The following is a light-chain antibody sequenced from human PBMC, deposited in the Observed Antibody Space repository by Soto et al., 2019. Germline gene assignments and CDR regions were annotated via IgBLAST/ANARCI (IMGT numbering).Light chain of an antibody. Sequence: EIVLTQSPGTLSLSPGERATLSCRASQSVSSTYLAWYQQNPGQAPRLLIYGASSRATGIPARFSGSASGTDFTLTISRLEPEDFAVYFCQQYGSSSYTFGQGTKLEIK. J-gene: IGKJ2*01. V-gene: IGKV3-20*01. CDR2: GAS. CDR1: QSVSSTY. CDR3: QQYGSSSYT.